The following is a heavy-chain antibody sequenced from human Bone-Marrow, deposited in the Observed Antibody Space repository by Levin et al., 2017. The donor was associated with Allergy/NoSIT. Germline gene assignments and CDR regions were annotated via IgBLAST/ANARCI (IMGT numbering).Heavy chain of an antibody. CDR1: GFTFSDYY. J-gene: IGHJ4*02. D-gene: IGHD3-9*01. CDR2: ISGSSSYT. V-gene: IGHV3-11*03. CDR3: ARIKWRLTGYYIDY. Sequence: GESLKISCAASGFTFSDYYMSWIRQAPGQGLEWLSYISGSSSYTNNADPVKGRFTISRDNTKNSLYLQMNSLRAEDTAVYYCARIKWRLTGYYIDYWGQGTLVTVSS.